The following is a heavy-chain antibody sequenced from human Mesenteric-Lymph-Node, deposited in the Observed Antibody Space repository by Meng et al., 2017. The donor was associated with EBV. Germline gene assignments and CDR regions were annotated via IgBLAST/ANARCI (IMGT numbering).Heavy chain of an antibody. Sequence: GQGRGGGGGVGQAGRVAGGCGAGSGFTVSSGGMHWVRQAAGKGLEWVAIISYDGSNIYYADAVKGRFTISRDNSKETLYLQMSSLRGDDTAVYYCARDDVDRGMPLDSWGQGTLVTVSS. CDR2: ISYDGSNI. J-gene: IGHJ4*02. D-gene: IGHD5-12*01. CDR3: ARDDVDRGMPLDS. V-gene: IGHV3-30*03. CDR1: GFTVSSGG.